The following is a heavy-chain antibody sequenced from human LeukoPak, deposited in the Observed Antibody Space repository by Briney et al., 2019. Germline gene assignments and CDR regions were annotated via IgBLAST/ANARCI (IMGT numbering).Heavy chain of an antibody. CDR1: GGSISSSSYY. CDR3: ASGADNYLYYVDV. J-gene: IGHJ6*03. Sequence: SETLSLTCTVSGGSISSSSYYWGWIRQPPGKGLEWIGSIYYSGSTYYNPSLKSRVTMSVDTSKNQFSLKLSSVTAADTAVYYCASGADNYLYYVDVWGKGTTVTVSS. CDR2: IYYSGST. D-gene: IGHD3-9*01. V-gene: IGHV4-39*07.